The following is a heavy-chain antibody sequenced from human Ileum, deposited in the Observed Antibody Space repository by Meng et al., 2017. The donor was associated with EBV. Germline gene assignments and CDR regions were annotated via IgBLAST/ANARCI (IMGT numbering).Heavy chain of an antibody. CDR2: ISHDGSNT. J-gene: IGHJ4*02. CDR1: GFTFSSYV. Sequence: EVQLLASGGGLVQPGGSLGLSCAASGFTFSSYVMHWGRQAPGKGLVWVSRISHDGSNTMYADSVKGRFTVSRDNAKNTLYVQMNNLRAEDTAVYYCTTDTRFRIDSWGQGTLVTVSS. CDR3: TTDTRFRIDS. D-gene: IGHD2-21*01. V-gene: IGHV3-74*03.